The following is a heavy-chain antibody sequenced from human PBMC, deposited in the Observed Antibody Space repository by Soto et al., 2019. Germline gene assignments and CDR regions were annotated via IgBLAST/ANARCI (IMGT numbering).Heavy chain of an antibody. CDR1: GYSFTSYW. V-gene: IGHV5-51*01. D-gene: IGHD6-19*01. CDR3: ARWGDVYSSAFYYYYYGMGV. Sequence: GESLKISCKGSGYSFTSYWIGWVRQMPGKGLEWMGIIYPGDSDTRYSPSFQGQVTISADKSISTAYLQWSSLKASDTAMYYCARWGDVYSSAFYYYYYGMGVWGQGTTVTVSS. CDR2: IYPGDSDT. J-gene: IGHJ6*02.